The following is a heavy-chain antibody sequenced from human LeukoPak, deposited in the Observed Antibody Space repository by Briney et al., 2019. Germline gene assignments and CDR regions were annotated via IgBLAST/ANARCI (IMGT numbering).Heavy chain of an antibody. CDR3: AKAVAEYSSSYWDY. CDR1: GFTFSSYG. Sequence: GGSLRLSCAASGFTFSSYGMHWVRQAPGKGLEWVAVISYDGSNKYYADSVKGRFTISRDNSKNTLYLQMNSLRAEDTAVYYCAKAVAEYSSSYWDYWGKGTTVTISS. J-gene: IGHJ6*04. CDR2: ISYDGSNK. D-gene: IGHD6-6*01. V-gene: IGHV3-30*18.